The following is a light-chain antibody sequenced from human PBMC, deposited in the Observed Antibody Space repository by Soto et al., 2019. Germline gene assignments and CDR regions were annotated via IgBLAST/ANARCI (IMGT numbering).Light chain of an antibody. CDR2: EVS. CDR3: SSYTSSSTLV. J-gene: IGLJ2*01. V-gene: IGLV2-14*01. CDR1: SSDVGGYKY. Sequence: QSVLTQPASVSGSPGQSITISCTGTSSDVGGYKYVSWYQHHPGKASKLMIYEVSNRPSGVSNRFSGSKSGNTASLTISGLQAEDEAAYYCSSYTSSSTLVFGGGTKLTVL.